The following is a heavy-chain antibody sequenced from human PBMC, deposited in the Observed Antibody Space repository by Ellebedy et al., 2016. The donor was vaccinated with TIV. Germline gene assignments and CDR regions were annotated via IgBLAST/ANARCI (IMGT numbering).Heavy chain of an antibody. CDR1: GGSISSYY. CDR2: IYYSGST. J-gene: IGHJ6*02. V-gene: IGHV4-59*01. CDR3: ARGEVTLYYYGMDV. Sequence: MPGGSLRLSCTVSGGSISSYYWSWIRQPPGKGLEWIGSIYYSGSTNYNPSLKSRVTIPVDTSKNQFSLKLSSVTAADTAVHYCARGEVTLYYYGMDVWGQGTTVTVSS.